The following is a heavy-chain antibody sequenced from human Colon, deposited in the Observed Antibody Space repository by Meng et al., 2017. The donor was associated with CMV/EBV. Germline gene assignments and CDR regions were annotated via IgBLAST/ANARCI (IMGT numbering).Heavy chain of an antibody. CDR2: IYYSGST. CDR3: ARERDLDCSSTSCYTHGWFDP. D-gene: IGHD2-2*02. J-gene: IGHJ5*02. V-gene: IGHV4-31*03. Sequence: SETLSLTCTVSGDSVSSGGYYWSWIRQHPGKGLEWIGYIYYSGSTYYNPSLKSRVTISVDTSKNQFSLKLSSVTAADTAVYYCARERDLDCSSTSCYTHGWFDPWGQGTLVTVSS. CDR1: GDSVSSGGYY.